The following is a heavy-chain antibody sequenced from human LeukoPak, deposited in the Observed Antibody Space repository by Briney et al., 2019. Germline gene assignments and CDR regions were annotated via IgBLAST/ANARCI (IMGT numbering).Heavy chain of an antibody. CDR2: INPNGGDI. CDR3: AREGSGYSGAHEGFDY. J-gene: IGHJ4*02. V-gene: IGHV1-46*01. D-gene: IGHD6-19*01. CDR1: GYTLTELS. Sequence: ASVKVSCKVSGYTLTELSMHWVRQAPGQGLQWMGIINPNGGDISYAQELQGRVTMTSDTSASTVYLELSSLRSDETAVYYCAREGSGYSGAHEGFDYWGQGTLVTVSS.